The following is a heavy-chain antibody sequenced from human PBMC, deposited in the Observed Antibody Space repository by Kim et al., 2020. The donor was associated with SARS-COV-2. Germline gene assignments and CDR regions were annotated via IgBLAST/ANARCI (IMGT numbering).Heavy chain of an antibody. J-gene: IGHJ6*04. CDR2: IDPSDSYT. CDR3: ATYRGIAEAGTDTTLDV. V-gene: IGHV5-10-1*01. Sequence: GESLKISCKGSGYSFTSYWISWVRQMPGKGLEWMGRIDPSDSYTNYSPSFQGHVTISADKSISTAYLQWSSLKASDTAMYYCATYRGIAEAGTDTTLDVWGKGTKVKVSS. D-gene: IGHD6-13*01. CDR1: GYSFTSYW.